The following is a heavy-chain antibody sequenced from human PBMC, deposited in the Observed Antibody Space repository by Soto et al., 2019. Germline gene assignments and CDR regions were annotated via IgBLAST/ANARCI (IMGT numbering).Heavy chain of an antibody. CDR1: GFTFSNAW. D-gene: IGHD4-17*01. CDR2: IKSKTDGGTT. Sequence: GGSLRLSCAASGFTFSNAWMSWVRQAPGKGLEWVGRIKSKTDGGTTDYAAPVKGRFTISRDDSKNTLYLQMNSLKTEDTAVYYCARVDYGDILLDYWGQGTLVTVSS. V-gene: IGHV3-15*01. CDR3: ARVDYGDILLDY. J-gene: IGHJ4*02.